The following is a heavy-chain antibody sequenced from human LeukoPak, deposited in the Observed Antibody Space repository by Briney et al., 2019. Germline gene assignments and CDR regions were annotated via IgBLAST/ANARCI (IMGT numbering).Heavy chain of an antibody. D-gene: IGHD3-10*01. CDR1: GFTVSSNY. V-gene: IGHV3-66*01. J-gene: IGHJ5*02. Sequence: LSGGSLRLSCAASGFTVSSNYMSWVRQAPGKGLEWVSVIYSGGSTYYADSVKGRFTISRDNFKNTLYLQMNSLRAEDTAVYYCARAPGYGSGSSRFDPWGQGTLVTVSS. CDR3: ARAPGYGSGSSRFDP. CDR2: IYSGGST.